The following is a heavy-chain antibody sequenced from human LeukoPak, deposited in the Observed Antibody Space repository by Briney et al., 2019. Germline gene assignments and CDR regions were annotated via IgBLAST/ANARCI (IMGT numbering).Heavy chain of an antibody. CDR2: INPNSGGT. J-gene: IGHJ4*02. CDR3: ARGSSWNCGGDCYSIDS. Sequence: ASVKVSCKASGYTFTGYYMHWVRQAPGQGLEWMGWINPNSGGTIHAQKFQGRVTMTRDTSISTAYMELSRLRSDDTAVYYCARGSSWNCGGDCYSIDSWGQGTLVTVSS. V-gene: IGHV1-2*02. D-gene: IGHD2-21*02. CDR1: GYTFTGYY.